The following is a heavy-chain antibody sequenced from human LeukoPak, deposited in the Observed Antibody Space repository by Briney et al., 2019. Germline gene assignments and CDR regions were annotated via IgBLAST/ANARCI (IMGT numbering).Heavy chain of an antibody. CDR3: ARSEYYYDSSGSRPLWYFDY. D-gene: IGHD3-22*01. J-gene: IGHJ4*02. V-gene: IGHV4-30-4*01. CDR1: GGSISRGDYY. Sequence: SQTLSLTCTVSGGSISRGDYYWSWIRQPPGKGLEWIGYIYYSGSTYYNPSLKSRVTISVDTSKNQFSLKLSSVTAADTAVYYCARSEYYYDSSGSRPLWYFDYWGQGTLVTVSS. CDR2: IYYSGST.